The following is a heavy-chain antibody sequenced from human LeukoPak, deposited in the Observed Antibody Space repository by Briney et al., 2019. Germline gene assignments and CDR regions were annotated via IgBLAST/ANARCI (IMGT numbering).Heavy chain of an antibody. CDR1: GFTFSSYG. J-gene: IGHJ4*02. Sequence: GSLRLSCAASGFTFSSYGMHWVRQAPGKGLEWVAVISYDGSNKYYADSVKGRFTISGDNSKNTLYLQMNSLRAEDTAVYYCAKASGYSYGLDYWGQGTLVTVSS. CDR2: ISYDGSNK. CDR3: AKASGYSYGLDY. V-gene: IGHV3-30*18. D-gene: IGHD5-18*01.